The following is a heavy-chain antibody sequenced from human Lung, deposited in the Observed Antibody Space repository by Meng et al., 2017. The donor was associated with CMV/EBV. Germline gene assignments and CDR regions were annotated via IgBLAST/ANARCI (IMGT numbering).Heavy chain of an antibody. CDR3: ARDCKTYDDFWSVYVKDYYYGMDV. D-gene: IGHD3-3*01. CDR1: GGSISSSNW. Sequence: SETLSLXCAVSGGSISSSNWWSWVRHPPGKGLELIGEFYHSGSTNYNPSLKSRVTISVDKSKNLFSLKLSSVAAADTAVYYCARDCKTYDDFWSVYVKDYYYGMDVWXQGTTVTVSS. V-gene: IGHV4-4*02. J-gene: IGHJ6*02. CDR2: FYHSGST.